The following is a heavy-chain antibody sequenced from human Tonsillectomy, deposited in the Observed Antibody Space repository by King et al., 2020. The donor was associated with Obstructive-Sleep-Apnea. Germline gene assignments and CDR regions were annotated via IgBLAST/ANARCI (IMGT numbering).Heavy chain of an antibody. J-gene: IGHJ4*02. CDR1: GYSFTSHG. CDR3: ARDQGGDDFPSYFDY. D-gene: IGHD2-21*02. CDR2: ISGYNGNR. Sequence: QLVQSGGEVKKPGASVKVSCKAFGYSFTSHGINWVRQAPGQGLEWRGWISGYNGNRKDAQKFQGRVIMTTDTSTSTAYMELKSLRSDDTAVYYCARDQGGDDFPSYFDYWGQGTLVTVSS. V-gene: IGHV1-18*04.